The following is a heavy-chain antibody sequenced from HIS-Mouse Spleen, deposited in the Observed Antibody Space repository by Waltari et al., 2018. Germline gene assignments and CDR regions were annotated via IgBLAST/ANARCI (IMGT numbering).Heavy chain of an antibody. Sequence: QVQLVESGGGVVQPGRSLRLSCAASGFTFSSYAMHWFRQAPGKGLEWVAVISYDGSNKYYADSVKGRFTISRDNSKNTLYLQMNSLRAEDTAVYYCARDRLGIDYWGQGTLVTVSS. CDR1: GFTFSSYA. CDR2: ISYDGSNK. J-gene: IGHJ4*02. V-gene: IGHV3-30-3*01. CDR3: ARDRLGIDY. D-gene: IGHD7-27*01.